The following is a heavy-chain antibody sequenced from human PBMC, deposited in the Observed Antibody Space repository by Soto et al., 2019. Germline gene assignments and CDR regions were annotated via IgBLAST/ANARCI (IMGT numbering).Heavy chain of an antibody. J-gene: IGHJ6*02. CDR1: GYTFTSYG. CDR3: ARDGCSGGSCYSESPYYYYGMDV. D-gene: IGHD2-15*01. CDR2: ISAYNGNT. Sequence: GAPVEVCCKASGYTFTSYGISWARQAPGQGLEWMGWISAYNGNTNYAQKLQGRVTMTTDTSTSTAYLELRSLRSDDTAVYYCARDGCSGGSCYSESPYYYYGMDVWGQGTTVTVSS. V-gene: IGHV1-18*01.